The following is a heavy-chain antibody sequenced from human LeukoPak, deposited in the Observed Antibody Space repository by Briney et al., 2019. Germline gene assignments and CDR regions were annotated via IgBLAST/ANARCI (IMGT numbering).Heavy chain of an antibody. CDR3: ARERDGFDY. J-gene: IGHJ4*02. CDR2: IHTSGDT. CDR1: GITVNSNY. V-gene: IGHV3-66*01. Sequence: GGSLRLSCAVSGITVNSNYMNWVRQAPGKGLEWVSVIHTSGDTFYADSVRGRFAVSRDNAKNSLYLQMNSLRAEDTAVYYCARERDGFDYWGQGTLVTVSS.